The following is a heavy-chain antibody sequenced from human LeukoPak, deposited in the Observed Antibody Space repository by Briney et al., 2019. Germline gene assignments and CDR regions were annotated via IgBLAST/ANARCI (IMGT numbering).Heavy chain of an antibody. V-gene: IGHV3-7*05. D-gene: IGHD3-10*01. Sequence: LPGGSLRLSCAASGFTFSTYSMTWVRQAPGKGLQWVATITQDGSQKYYVDSVQGRFTISRDNAEKSLFLQVSSLRADDTAVYYCATEDWFRFDSWGQGTLLTVSS. J-gene: IGHJ4*02. CDR1: GFTFSTYS. CDR3: ATEDWFRFDS. CDR2: ITQDGSQK.